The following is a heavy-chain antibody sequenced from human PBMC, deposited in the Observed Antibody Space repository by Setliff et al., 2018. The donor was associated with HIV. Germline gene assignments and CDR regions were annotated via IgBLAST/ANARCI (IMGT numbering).Heavy chain of an antibody. CDR1: GFTFSSYG. CDR3: ARDPPSWQWLFDY. Sequence: GESLKISCVASGFTFSSYGMHWVRQAPGKGLEWVAFIRHDGTNNIYYADSVKGRFTISRDNSKNTLNLQMNSLRAEDTAVYYCARDPPSWQWLFDYWGQGTLVTVSS. CDR2: IRHDGTNNI. V-gene: IGHV3-30*02. D-gene: IGHD6-19*01. J-gene: IGHJ4*02.